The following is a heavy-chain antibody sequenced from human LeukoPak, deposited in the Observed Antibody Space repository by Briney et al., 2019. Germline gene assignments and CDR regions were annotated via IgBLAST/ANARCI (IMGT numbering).Heavy chain of an antibody. V-gene: IGHV3-21*01. CDR2: SSSSSSYI. J-gene: IGHJ6*02. CDR1: GFTYSSYE. Sequence: PGGSLRLSCAASGFTYSSYEMNWVRQAPGKGLEWVSSSSSSSSYIYYADSVKGRFTISRDNAKNSLYLQMNSLRAEDTAVYYCARDGGYSGYDYGMDVWGQGTTVTVSS. CDR3: ARDGGYSGYDYGMDV. D-gene: IGHD5-12*01.